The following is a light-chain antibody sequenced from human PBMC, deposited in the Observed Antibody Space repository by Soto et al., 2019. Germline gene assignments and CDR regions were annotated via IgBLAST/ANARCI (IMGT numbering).Light chain of an antibody. CDR3: QQHNQWPIT. CDR1: QTVRNNY. J-gene: IGKJ5*01. Sequence: EFVLTQSPGTLSLSPGERATLSCRASQTVRNNYLAWYQQKPGQAPRLLIYDASSRATGIPDRFSGGGSGTDFTLTISRLEPEDFAVYYCQQHNQWPITFGQGTRLEI. V-gene: IGKV3D-20*02. CDR2: DAS.